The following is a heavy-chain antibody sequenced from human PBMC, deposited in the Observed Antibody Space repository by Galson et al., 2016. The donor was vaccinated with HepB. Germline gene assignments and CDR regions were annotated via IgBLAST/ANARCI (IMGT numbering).Heavy chain of an antibody. V-gene: IGHV3-74*01. D-gene: IGHD4/OR15-4a*01. Sequence: SLRLSCAASGFTFSSHWMHWVRQAPGKGLVWVSRINTDGSSTSYADSVKGRFTISRDNANNTLYLQMNSLRAEDTAVYYCARGGCRPIDYWGQGTLVTVSS. CDR3: ARGGCRPIDY. CDR2: INTDGSST. CDR1: GFTFSSHW. J-gene: IGHJ4*02.